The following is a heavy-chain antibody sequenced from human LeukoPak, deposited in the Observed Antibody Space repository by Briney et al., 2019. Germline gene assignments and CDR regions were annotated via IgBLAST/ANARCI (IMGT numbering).Heavy chain of an antibody. D-gene: IGHD3-22*01. Sequence: GESLKISCKGSGYSFTTYWIAWVRQMPGKGLEWMGIIYPGDSDTRYSPSFQGQVIIPADKSITTTYLQWSSLRASDTAMYYCARVYDSSGYYSSFSYWGQGTLVTVSS. CDR1: GYSFTTYW. J-gene: IGHJ4*02. V-gene: IGHV5-51*01. CDR3: ARVYDSSGYYSSFSY. CDR2: IYPGDSDT.